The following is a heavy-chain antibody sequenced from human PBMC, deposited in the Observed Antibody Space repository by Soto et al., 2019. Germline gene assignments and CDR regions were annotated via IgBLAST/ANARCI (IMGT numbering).Heavy chain of an antibody. J-gene: IGHJ6*02. Sequence: GGSLRLSCAASGFPFSMFAMNWVRQAPGKGLEWVSGIRGSGGGTYYADSVKGRFTISRDDSRNMLYLEMNTLRGEDTAVYYCAKASGRVHYGTHVWGQGPTVPVSS. V-gene: IGHV3-23*01. CDR1: GFPFSMFA. CDR3: AKASGRVHYGTHV. D-gene: IGHD3-10*01. CDR2: IRGSGGGT.